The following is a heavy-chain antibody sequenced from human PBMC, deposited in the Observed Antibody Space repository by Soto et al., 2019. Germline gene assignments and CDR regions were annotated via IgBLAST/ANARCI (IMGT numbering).Heavy chain of an antibody. CDR2: IKQDGSEK. CDR3: ARVEGGVASYYYYGMDV. V-gene: IGHV3-7*03. D-gene: IGHD3-16*01. Sequence: LRLSCAASGFTFSSYWMSWVRQAPGKGLEWVANIKQDGSEKYYVDSVKGRFTISRDNAKNSLYLQMNSLRAEDTAVYYCARVEGGVASYYYYGMDVWGQGTTVTVSS. J-gene: IGHJ6*02. CDR1: GFTFSSYW.